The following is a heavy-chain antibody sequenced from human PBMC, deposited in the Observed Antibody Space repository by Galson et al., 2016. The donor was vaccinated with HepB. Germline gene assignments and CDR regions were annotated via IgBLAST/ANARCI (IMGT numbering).Heavy chain of an antibody. CDR3: VREARYNLPAEMDP. CDR1: GDIFSKYI. CDR2: FIPMLGIE. J-gene: IGHJ5*02. V-gene: IGHV1-69*04. Sequence: SVKVSCKASGDIFSKYIVSWVRQAPGQGLEWMGRFIPMLGIETYAQRFQGRVTITVDTPTNTSYMELARLTSAATAMYYCVREARYNLPAEMDPWGQGTLVTVSS. D-gene: IGHD1-1*01.